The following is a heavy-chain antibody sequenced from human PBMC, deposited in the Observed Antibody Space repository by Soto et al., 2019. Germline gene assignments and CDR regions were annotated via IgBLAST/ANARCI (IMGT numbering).Heavy chain of an antibody. J-gene: IGHJ4*02. D-gene: IGHD6-13*01. CDR1: GGSISSYY. Sequence: SETLSLTCTVSGGSISSYYWSWIRQPPGKGLEWIGYIYYSGSTNYNPSLKSRVTISVDTSKNQFSLKLSSLTAADTAVYYCARNLGSSWYMEFDYWGQGTLVTVSS. V-gene: IGHV4-59*01. CDR2: IYYSGST. CDR3: ARNLGSSWYMEFDY.